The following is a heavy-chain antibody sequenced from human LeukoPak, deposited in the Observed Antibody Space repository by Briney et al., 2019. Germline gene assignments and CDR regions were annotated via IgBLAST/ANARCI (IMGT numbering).Heavy chain of an antibody. V-gene: IGHV4-59*01. CDR3: ARSDSSGYYYFDY. Sequence: SETLSLTCTVSGDSISSYYWSWIRQPPGKGLEWIGYIYYSGSTNYNPSLKSRVTISVDTSKNQFSLRLSSVTAADTAMYYCARSDSSGYYYFDYWGQGTLVTVSS. CDR2: IYYSGST. D-gene: IGHD3-22*01. CDR1: GDSISSYY. J-gene: IGHJ4*02.